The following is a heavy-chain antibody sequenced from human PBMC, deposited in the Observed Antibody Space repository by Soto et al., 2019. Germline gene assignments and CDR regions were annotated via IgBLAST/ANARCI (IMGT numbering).Heavy chain of an antibody. CDR2: ISGSGGRT. J-gene: IGHJ4*02. V-gene: IGHV3-23*01. CDR1: GFTFSSYA. CDR3: AKDYYDSSGYYPTGFDY. D-gene: IGHD3-22*01. Sequence: GGSLRLSCAASGFTFSSYAMSWVRQAPGKGLEWVSAISGSGGRTNYADSVKGRFTISRDNSKNTLYLQMNSLRAEDTAVSYCAKDYYDSSGYYPTGFDYWGQGTLVTVSS.